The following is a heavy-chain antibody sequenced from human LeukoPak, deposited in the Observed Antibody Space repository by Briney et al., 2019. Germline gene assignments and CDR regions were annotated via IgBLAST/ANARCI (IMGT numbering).Heavy chain of an antibody. CDR3: ASGSYPLAPHDY. J-gene: IGHJ4*02. CDR2: INHSGST. CDR1: GGSFSGYY. V-gene: IGHV4-34*01. Sequence: SETLSLTCAVYGGSFSGYYWSWIRQPPGKGLEWIGEINHSGSTNYNPSLKSRVTISVDTSRNQFSLKLSSVTAADTAVYYCASGSYPLAPHDYWGQGTLVTVSS. D-gene: IGHD1-26*01.